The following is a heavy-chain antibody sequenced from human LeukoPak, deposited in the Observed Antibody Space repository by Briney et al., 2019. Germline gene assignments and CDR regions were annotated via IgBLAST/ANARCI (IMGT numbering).Heavy chain of an antibody. Sequence: GGSLRLSCAASGFTFSSYAMHWVRQAPGKGLQWVSSLSGSGGSAYYADSVKGRFTISRDNSKNTLFLQMNSLRAEDTAVYYCARDLTGYSGTYSDYWGQGTLVTVSS. V-gene: IGHV3-23*01. CDR3: ARDLTGYSGTYSDY. D-gene: IGHD1-26*01. J-gene: IGHJ4*02. CDR1: GFTFSSYA. CDR2: LSGSGGSA.